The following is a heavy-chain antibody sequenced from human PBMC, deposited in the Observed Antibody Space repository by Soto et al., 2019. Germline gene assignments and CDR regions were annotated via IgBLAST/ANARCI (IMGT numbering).Heavy chain of an antibody. J-gene: IGHJ6*03. CDR2: IYYSGST. Sequence: SETLSLTCTVSGGSLSSYYWSWIRQPPGKGLEWIGYIYYSGSTNYNPSLKSRVTISVDTSKNQFSLKLSSVTAADTAVYYCARDRAAGYYDILNYMDVWAKGTTVNVSS. CDR1: GGSLSSYY. D-gene: IGHD3-9*01. V-gene: IGHV4-59*01. CDR3: ARDRAAGYYDILNYMDV.